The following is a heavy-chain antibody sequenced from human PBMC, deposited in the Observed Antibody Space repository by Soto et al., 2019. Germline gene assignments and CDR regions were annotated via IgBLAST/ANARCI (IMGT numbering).Heavy chain of an antibody. D-gene: IGHD2-2*02. CDR2: LNPNSGGT. J-gene: IGHJ4*02. V-gene: IGHV1-2*02. Sequence: ASVKVSCKASGYTFTGYYMHWVRQAPGQGLEWMGWLNPNSGGTNYAQKFQGRVTMTRDTSISTAYMELSRLRSDDTAVYYCAAVPAAIQLDFDYWGQGTLVTVSS. CDR3: AAVPAAIQLDFDY. CDR1: GYTFTGYY.